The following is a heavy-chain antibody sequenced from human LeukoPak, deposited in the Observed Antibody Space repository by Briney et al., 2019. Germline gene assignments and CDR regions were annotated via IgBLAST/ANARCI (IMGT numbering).Heavy chain of an antibody. J-gene: IGHJ4*02. CDR1: GGTFSSYA. D-gene: IGHD4-11*01. CDR3: ARDFGDDYSNPFDY. CDR2: IIPISGTA. Sequence: GSSVKVSCKASGGTFSSYAISWVRQAPGQGLEWMGGIIPISGTANYAQKFQGRVTITADESTSTAYMELSSLRSEDTAVYYCARDFGDDYSNPFDYWGQGTLVTVSS. V-gene: IGHV1-69*01.